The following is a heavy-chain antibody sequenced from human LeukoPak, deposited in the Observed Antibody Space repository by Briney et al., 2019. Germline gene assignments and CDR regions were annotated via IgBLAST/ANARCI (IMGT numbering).Heavy chain of an antibody. CDR3: ARYCSGASCYLGLDY. J-gene: IGHJ4*02. V-gene: IGHV3-23*01. Sequence: GGSLRLSCAASGFTVSSKYMSWVRQAPGKGLEWVSTISGSAGSTYYADFVKGLFTISRDNSRNTLYLQMNSLRADDTAVYYCARYCSGASCYLGLDYWGQGTLVTVSS. D-gene: IGHD2-2*01. CDR1: GFTVSSKY. CDR2: ISGSAGST.